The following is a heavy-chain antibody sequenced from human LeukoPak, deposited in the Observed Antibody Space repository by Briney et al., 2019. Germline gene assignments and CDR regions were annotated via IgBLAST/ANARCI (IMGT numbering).Heavy chain of an antibody. D-gene: IGHD1-1*01. Sequence: GGSLRLSCAASGFTFSSYWMIWVRQAPGKGLEWVANINQDGSEKFYVDSVRGRFTISRDNAKNSLYLRMNSLRAEDTAVYYCAEGTAGWGQGTLVSVSS. V-gene: IGHV3-7*01. J-gene: IGHJ4*02. CDR2: INQDGSEK. CDR1: GFTFSSYW. CDR3: AEGTAG.